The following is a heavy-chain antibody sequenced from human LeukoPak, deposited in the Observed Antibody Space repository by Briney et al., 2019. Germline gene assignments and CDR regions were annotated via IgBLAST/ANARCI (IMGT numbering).Heavy chain of an antibody. CDR2: INHSGST. CDR1: GGSFSGYY. CDR3: ARDEGSGRSYY. Sequence: SETLSLTCAVYGGSFSGYYWSWIRQPPGKGLEWIGEINHSGSTNYNPSLKSRVTISVDTSKNQFSLKLSSVTAADTAVYYCARDEGSGRSYYWGQGTLVTVSS. J-gene: IGHJ4*02. D-gene: IGHD6-19*01. V-gene: IGHV4-34*01.